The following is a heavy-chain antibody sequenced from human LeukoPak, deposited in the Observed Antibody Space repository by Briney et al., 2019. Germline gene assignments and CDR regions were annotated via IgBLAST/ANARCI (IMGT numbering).Heavy chain of an antibody. V-gene: IGHV1-18*01. D-gene: IGHD2-2*01. CDR2: ISAYNGNT. CDR3: ARDGALIVVVPAAIDYYGSGSSPIDY. J-gene: IGHJ4*02. Sequence: ASVKVSCKASGYTFTSYGISWVRQAPGQGLEWMGWISAYNGNTNYAQKLQGRVTMTTDTSTSTAYMELRSLRSDDTAVYYCARDGALIVVVPAAIDYYGSGSSPIDYWGQGTLVTVSS. CDR1: GYTFTSYG.